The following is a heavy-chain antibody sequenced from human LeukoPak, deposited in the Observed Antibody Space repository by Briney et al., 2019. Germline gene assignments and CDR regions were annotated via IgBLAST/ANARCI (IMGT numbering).Heavy chain of an antibody. V-gene: IGHV3-21*01. J-gene: IGHJ4*02. CDR2: ISSSSTYI. CDR1: GFTFSSYS. Sequence: GRCLRLSCAASGFTFSSYSMNWVRRAPGKGLEWVSSISSSSTYIYYADSVEGRFTISRDNAKNSLYLQKNSLRATDTSVYDCARDPWGSSSYWGQGILVTVSS. CDR3: ARDPWGSSSY. D-gene: IGHD6-6*01.